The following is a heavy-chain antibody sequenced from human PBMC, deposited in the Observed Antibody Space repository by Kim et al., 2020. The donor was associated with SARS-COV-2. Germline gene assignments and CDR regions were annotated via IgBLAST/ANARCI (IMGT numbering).Heavy chain of an antibody. CDR2: INHSGST. Sequence: SETLSLTCAVYGGSFSGYYWSWIRQPPGKGLEWIGEINHSGSTNYNPSLKSRVTISVDTSKNQFSLKLSSVTAADTAVYYCARMYGSGSYYNGRDDYWGQGTLVTVSS. J-gene: IGHJ4*02. CDR1: GGSFSGYY. V-gene: IGHV4-34*01. CDR3: ARMYGSGSYYNGRDDY. D-gene: IGHD3-10*01.